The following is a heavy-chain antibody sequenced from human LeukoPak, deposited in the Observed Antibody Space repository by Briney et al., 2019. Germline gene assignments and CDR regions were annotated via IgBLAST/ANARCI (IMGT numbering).Heavy chain of an antibody. D-gene: IGHD3-16*02. Sequence: SETLSLTCAVSGGAISSGGYSWSWIRQPPGKGLEWIGYIYHSGSTYYNPSLKSRVTISVDRSKNQFSLKLSSVTAADTAVYYCARSITFGGVIWTIDYWGQGTLVTVSS. J-gene: IGHJ4*02. CDR2: IYHSGST. V-gene: IGHV4-30-2*01. CDR1: GGAISSGGYS. CDR3: ARSITFGGVIWTIDY.